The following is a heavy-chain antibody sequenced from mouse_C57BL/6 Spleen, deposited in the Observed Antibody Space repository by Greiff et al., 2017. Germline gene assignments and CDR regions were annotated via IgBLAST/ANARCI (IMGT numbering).Heavy chain of an antibody. Sequence: EVKLMESGGGLVKPGGSLKLSCAASGFTFSDYGMHWVRQAPEKGLEWVAYISSGSSTIYYADTVKGRFTISRDNAKNTLFLQMTSLRSEDTAMYYCARGGNWPFAYWGQGTLVTVSA. D-gene: IGHD2-1*01. J-gene: IGHJ3*01. V-gene: IGHV5-17*01. CDR3: ARGGNWPFAY. CDR2: ISSGSSTI. CDR1: GFTFSDYG.